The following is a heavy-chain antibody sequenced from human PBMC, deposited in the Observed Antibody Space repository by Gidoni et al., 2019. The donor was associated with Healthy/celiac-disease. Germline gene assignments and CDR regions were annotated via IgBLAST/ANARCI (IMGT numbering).Heavy chain of an antibody. J-gene: IGHJ4*02. D-gene: IGHD3-22*01. CDR3: SRGVSSGFPFDY. CDR2: IKSKTDGGTT. CDR1: GFTFSNAW. V-gene: IGHV3-15*01. Sequence: EVQLVASGGGLVKPGGSLRLSCAASGFTFSNAWMSWVRQAPGKGLEWVGRIKSKTDGGTTDYAAPVKGRFTISRDNSKNTLYLQMNSLKTEDTAVYYCSRGVSSGFPFDYWGQGTLVTVSS.